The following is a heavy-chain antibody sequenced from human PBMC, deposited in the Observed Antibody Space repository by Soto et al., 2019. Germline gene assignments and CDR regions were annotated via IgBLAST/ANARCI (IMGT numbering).Heavy chain of an antibody. CDR3: ARVVGALGPWFDP. Sequence: QVQLVQSGAEVKKPGASVKVSCKASGYTFTSYGLSWVRQAPGQGLEWMGRISAYNYNTNYAQKLXXRXTMTTDTSTSTAYMELRSLRSADTAVYYCARVVGALGPWFDPWGQGPLVTVSS. V-gene: IGHV1-18*01. CDR2: ISAYNYNT. CDR1: GYTFTSYG. D-gene: IGHD1-26*01. J-gene: IGHJ5*02.